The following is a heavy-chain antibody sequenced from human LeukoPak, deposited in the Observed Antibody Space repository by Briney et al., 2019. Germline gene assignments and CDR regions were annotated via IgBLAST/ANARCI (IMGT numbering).Heavy chain of an antibody. CDR3: ARARYCSSTSCYIGFDY. D-gene: IGHD2-2*02. J-gene: IGHJ4*02. Sequence: RGSLRLSCAASGFTFSSYSMNWVRQAPGKGLEWVSSISSSSSYIYYADSVKGRFTISRDNAKNSLYLQMNSLRAEDTAVYYCARARYCSSTSCYIGFDYWGQGTLVTVSS. CDR1: GFTFSSYS. CDR2: ISSSSSYI. V-gene: IGHV3-21*01.